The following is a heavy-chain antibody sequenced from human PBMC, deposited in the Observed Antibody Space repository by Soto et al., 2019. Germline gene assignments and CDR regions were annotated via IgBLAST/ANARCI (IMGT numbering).Heavy chain of an antibody. V-gene: IGHV4-39*01. J-gene: IGHJ4*02. Sequence: SETLSLTCAVSGDSVSNDNYYWSWIRQPPGKGPEWIGSVFYTGFTSYNPSLESRVSVSVDTSKNQFSLKVSGVSAADTAVYYCATSQKGYNWNYFDHWGQGALVTVSS. CDR3: ATSQKGYNWNYFDH. D-gene: IGHD1-20*01. CDR2: VFYTGFT. CDR1: GDSVSNDNYY.